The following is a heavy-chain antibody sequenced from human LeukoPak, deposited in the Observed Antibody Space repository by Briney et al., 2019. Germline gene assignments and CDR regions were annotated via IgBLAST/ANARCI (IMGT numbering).Heavy chain of an antibody. CDR1: GGSIGSYY. D-gene: IGHD3-10*01. J-gene: IGHJ6*03. Sequence: SETLSLTCTVSGGSIGSYYWSWIRQPAGKGLECIGRIYTSGSTNYNPSLKSRVTMSVDTSKNQFSLKLSSVTAADTAVYYCARGLLWFGELRSDYYYYYMDVWGKGTTVTVSS. CDR2: IYTSGST. CDR3: ARGLLWFGELRSDYYYYYMDV. V-gene: IGHV4-4*07.